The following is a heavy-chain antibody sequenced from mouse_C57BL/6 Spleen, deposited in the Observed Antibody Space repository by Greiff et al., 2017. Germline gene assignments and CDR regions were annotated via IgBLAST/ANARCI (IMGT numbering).Heavy chain of an antibody. CDR1: GYTFTSYW. D-gene: IGHD2-1*01. CDR2: IDPSDSYT. V-gene: IGHV1-59*01. Sequence: QVQLKQPGAELVRPGTSVKLSCKASGYTFTSYWMHWVKQRPGQGLEWIGVIDPSDSYTNYNQKFKGKATLTVDQSSSTAYMQLSSLTSEDSAVYYCARRGNEGFAYWGQGTLVTVSA. CDR3: ARRGNEGFAY. J-gene: IGHJ3*01.